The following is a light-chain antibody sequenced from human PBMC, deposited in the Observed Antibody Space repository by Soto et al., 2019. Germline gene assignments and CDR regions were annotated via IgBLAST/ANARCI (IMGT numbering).Light chain of an antibody. CDR2: DDS. CDR3: SSFASSNTVV. J-gene: IGLJ2*01. CDR1: SSDVGGYNY. V-gene: IGLV2-14*01. Sequence: QSALTQPASVSGSPGQSITISCTGTSSDVGGYNYVSWYQQHPGKAPKLMIYDDSNRPSGVSNRFSGSKSGNTASLTISGLQAEDEADYYCSSFASSNTVVFGGGTKLTVL.